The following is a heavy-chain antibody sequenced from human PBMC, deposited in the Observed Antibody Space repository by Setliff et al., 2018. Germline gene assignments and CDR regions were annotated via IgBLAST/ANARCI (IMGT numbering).Heavy chain of an antibody. Sequence: KPSETLSLTCTVSGASIDSHFWSWVRQPAGKGLEWIGRLHPRGTTNYNPSLKSRLTMSIDTSKNQVSLVLTSVTAADTALYYCAQDRGTVTPSFSYYMDVWGKGAAVT. J-gene: IGHJ6*03. CDR1: GASIDSHF. CDR3: AQDRGTVTPSFSYYMDV. D-gene: IGHD4-17*01. CDR2: LHPRGTT. V-gene: IGHV4-4*07.